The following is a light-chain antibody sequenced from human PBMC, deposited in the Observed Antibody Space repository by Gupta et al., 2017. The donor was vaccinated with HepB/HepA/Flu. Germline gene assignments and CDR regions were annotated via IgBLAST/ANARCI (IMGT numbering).Light chain of an antibody. CDR2: DKN. V-gene: IGLV1-40*01. J-gene: IGLJ1*01. CDR1: SSNLGAGYA. CDR3: QSYDSTLSIYV. Sequence: QSVLTQPPSVSGAPGQRVTISSTGSSSNLGAGYATHWYQQIPGTAPRLLIYDKNKRPAGVPDRFSGSKSGTSASLAISGLLAEDEGDYYCQSYDSTLSIYVFGTGTKVTVL.